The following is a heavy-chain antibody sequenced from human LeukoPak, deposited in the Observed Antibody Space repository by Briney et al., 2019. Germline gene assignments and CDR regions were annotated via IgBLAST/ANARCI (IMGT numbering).Heavy chain of an antibody. CDR2: ISSSSSYI. D-gene: IGHD5-12*01. CDR1: GFTFSGYS. Sequence: GGSLRLSCAASGFTFSGYSMNWVRQAPGKGLEWVSSISSSSSYIYYADSVKGRFTISRDNAKNSLYLQMNSLRAEDTAVYYCARARGYSGPGDFDYWGQGTLVTVSS. CDR3: ARARGYSGPGDFDY. V-gene: IGHV3-21*01. J-gene: IGHJ4*02.